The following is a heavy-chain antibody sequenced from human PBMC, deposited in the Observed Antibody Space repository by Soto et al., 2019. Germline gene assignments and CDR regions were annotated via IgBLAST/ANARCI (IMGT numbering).Heavy chain of an antibody. J-gene: IGHJ4*02. D-gene: IGHD6-6*01. Sequence: SETLSLTCTVSGGSISSYYWSWIRQPPGKGLEWIGYIYYSGSTNYNPSLKSRVTISVDTSKNQFSLKLSSVTAADTAVYYCARERMASSSSFDYWGQRTLVTVSS. CDR3: ARERMASSSSFDY. CDR2: IYYSGST. CDR1: GGSISSYY. V-gene: IGHV4-59*01.